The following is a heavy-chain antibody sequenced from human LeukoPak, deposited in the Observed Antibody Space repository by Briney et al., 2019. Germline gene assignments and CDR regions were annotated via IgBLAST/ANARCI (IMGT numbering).Heavy chain of an antibody. J-gene: IGHJ4*02. V-gene: IGHV3-33*01. CDR3: ARAPHVGGSSWFPYYFDY. D-gene: IGHD6-13*01. CDR1: KFIFSDYG. CDR2: IWYDGSDE. Sequence: GGSLRLSCAASKFIFSDYGMHWVRQAPGKGLEWVAFIWYDGSDEYYADSVKGRFTISRDNAKNSLYLQMNSLRAEDTAVYYCARAPHVGGSSWFPYYFDYWGQGTLVTVSS.